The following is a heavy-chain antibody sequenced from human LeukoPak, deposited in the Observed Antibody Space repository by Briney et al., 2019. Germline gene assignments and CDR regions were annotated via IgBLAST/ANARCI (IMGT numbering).Heavy chain of an antibody. J-gene: IGHJ3*02. D-gene: IGHD6-13*01. V-gene: IGHV4-59*01. CDR1: GGSISSAY. CDR3: ARAAGGAFDI. Sequence: SETLSLTCSVSGGSISSAYWSWIRQPPGKPMEWIGYIYSRDYTNYTPSLKSRVIISLDTSQNQFSLKLYSVTAADSAVYYRARAAGGAFDIWSQGTMVSVSS. CDR2: IYSRDYT.